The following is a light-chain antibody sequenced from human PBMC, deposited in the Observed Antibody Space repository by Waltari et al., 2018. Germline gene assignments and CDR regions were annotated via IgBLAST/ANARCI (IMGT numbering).Light chain of an antibody. J-gene: IGLJ2*01. CDR1: SSDVGGYNF. Sequence: QSALTQPASVSGSPGQSITISCTGTSSDVGGYNFVSWYQQPPGEAPKLMIYDVSKRPSGISDRFSGSKSGNTASLTISGLQAEDEADYYCSSYTSSNTVVFGGGTTLTVL. CDR2: DVS. V-gene: IGLV2-14*01. CDR3: SSYTSSNTVV.